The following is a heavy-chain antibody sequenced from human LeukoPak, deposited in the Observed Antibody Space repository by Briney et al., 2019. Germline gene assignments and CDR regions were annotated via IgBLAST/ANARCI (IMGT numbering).Heavy chain of an antibody. D-gene: IGHD2-8*01. Sequence: SETLSLTCTISGDSINSYHWSWLRQPPGSKLEWIGYFYYSGVTNYNPSLKSRVTMSLDTSKNQFSLKVTSVTAADTAVYYCARDTNLRDSFDIWGQGTMVTVSS. J-gene: IGHJ3*02. CDR3: ARDTNLRDSFDI. CDR2: FYYSGVT. V-gene: IGHV4-59*01. CDR1: GDSINSYH.